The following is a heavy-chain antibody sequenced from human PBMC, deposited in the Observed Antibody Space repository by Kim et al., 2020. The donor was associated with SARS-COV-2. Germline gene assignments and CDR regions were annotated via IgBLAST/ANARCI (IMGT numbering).Heavy chain of an antibody. CDR3: ARQGYWSGLDY. V-gene: IGHV3-53*01. CDR1: GFTVSTNY. J-gene: IGHJ4*02. D-gene: IGHD3-10*01. Sequence: GGSLRLSCAASGFTVSTNYLTWVRQAPGRGLEWVSSIYKNGTTYNSDSVKGRFSISRDNSKNTVFLQMNSLRADDTGVYYCARQGYWSGLDYWGQGALVT. CDR2: IYKNGTT.